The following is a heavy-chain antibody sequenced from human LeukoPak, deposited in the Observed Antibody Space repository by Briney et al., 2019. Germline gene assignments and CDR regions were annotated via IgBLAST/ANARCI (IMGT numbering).Heavy chain of an antibody. CDR2: ISGSGGST. CDR1: GFTFSSYA. D-gene: IGHD2-2*01. J-gene: IGHJ6*02. V-gene: IGHV3-23*01. CDR3: ARDPVAPDYYYYGMDV. Sequence: GGSLRLSCAASGFTFSSYAKSWVRQAPGKGLEWVSGISGSGGSTYYADSVKGRFTISRDNSKNTLYLQMNSLRAEDTAVYYCARDPVAPDYYYYGMDVWGQGTTVTVSS.